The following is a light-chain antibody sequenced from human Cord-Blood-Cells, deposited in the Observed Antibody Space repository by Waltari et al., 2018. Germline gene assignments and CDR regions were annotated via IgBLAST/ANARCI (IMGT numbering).Light chain of an antibody. V-gene: IGKV1-39*01. CDR3: QQSDSTPRYT. CDR2: AAS. CDR1: QSISSY. J-gene: IGKJ2*01. Sequence: DIQMTQSPSSLSASVGDSVTITCRASQSISSYLNWYQQKPGKAPKLLIYAASSLQSGVPSRFSGSGSGTDYTLTISSPQPEDFATYYCQQSDSTPRYTFGQGTKLEIK.